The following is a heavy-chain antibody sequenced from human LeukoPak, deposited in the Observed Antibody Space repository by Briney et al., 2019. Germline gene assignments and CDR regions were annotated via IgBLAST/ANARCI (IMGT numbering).Heavy chain of an antibody. CDR2: ISITSSHI. D-gene: IGHD4-11*01. CDR3: ARGTTTVQRRDTFDV. J-gene: IGHJ3*01. Sequence: GESLKISCVASGFTFRTYSMDWVRQAPGKGLEWVASISITSSHIYYAESLRGRFAISRDNPKNSLYLQMNNLRAEDTAVYYCARGTTTVQRRDTFDVWGPGTMVTVSS. CDR1: GFTFRTYS. V-gene: IGHV3-21*01.